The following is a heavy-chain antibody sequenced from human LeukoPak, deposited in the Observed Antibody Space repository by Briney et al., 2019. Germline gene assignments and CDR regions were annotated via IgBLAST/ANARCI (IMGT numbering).Heavy chain of an antibody. Sequence: SETLSLTXTVSSASISSGGYYWSWIRQPPGKGLEWIAYILYSGTTYNNPSLKRRLTISMNTSKNQFSLTLSSVTAADTAVYYCARADPGDAFDIWGQGTMATVSS. CDR3: ARADPGDAFDI. J-gene: IGHJ3*02. CDR2: ILYSGTT. CDR1: SASISSGGYY. V-gene: IGHV4-30-4*08.